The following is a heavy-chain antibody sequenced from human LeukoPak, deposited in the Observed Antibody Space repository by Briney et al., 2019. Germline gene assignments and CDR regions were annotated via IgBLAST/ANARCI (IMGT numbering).Heavy chain of an antibody. CDR3: ARGPSGYHNT. J-gene: IGHJ4*02. V-gene: IGHV3-30*02. Sequence: GGSLRLSCAASGFTFTSYGMHWVRQAPGKGLERVAFIRYDGSNKYYADSVKGRFTISRDNSKNTLYLQMSSLRAEDTAVYYCARGPSGYHNTGGQGTLVTVSS. D-gene: IGHD5-12*01. CDR2: IRYDGSNK. CDR1: GFTFTSYG.